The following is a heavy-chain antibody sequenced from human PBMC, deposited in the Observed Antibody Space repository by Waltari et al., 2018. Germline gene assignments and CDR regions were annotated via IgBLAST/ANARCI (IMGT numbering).Heavy chain of an antibody. CDR1: GYSFSNYA. V-gene: IGHV1-3*01. Sequence: QVQLVQSGTEVKKPGASVKVSCKASGYSFSNYALHWVRQAPGQRLEWMGWIIAGNGNTKYSQKFQGRVTITRDTSASTAYMELSSLRFEDTAVYFCARDRQGRYWFDPWGQGTLVTISS. CDR2: IIAGNGNT. J-gene: IGHJ5*02. CDR3: ARDRQGRYWFDP.